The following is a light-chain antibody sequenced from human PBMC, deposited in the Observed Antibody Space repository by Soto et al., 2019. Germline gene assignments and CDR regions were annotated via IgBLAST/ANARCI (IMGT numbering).Light chain of an antibody. CDR2: GTS. J-gene: IGKJ5*01. CDR3: QQYGNSPIT. CDR1: ERIYSAY. V-gene: IGKV3-20*01. Sequence: MVLTQSPSTLSLSPGESAPLSCRASERIYSAYLGWYQQKPGQAPRLLIYGTSSRATGIPDRFSGSGSGTDFTLTISRLEPEDFAVYYCQQYGNSPITFGQGTRLEIK.